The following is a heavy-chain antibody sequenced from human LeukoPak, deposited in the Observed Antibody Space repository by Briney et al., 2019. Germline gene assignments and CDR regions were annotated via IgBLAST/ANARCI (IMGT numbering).Heavy chain of an antibody. J-gene: IGHJ6*02. CDR2: ISSSSSTI. Sequence: GGSLRLSRAASGFTFSSYSMNWVRQAPGKGLEWVSYISSSSSTIYYADSVKGRFTISRDNAKNSLYLQMNSLRAEDTAVYYCARDKYYDFWSGSKVLGYYGMDVWGQGTTVTVSS. D-gene: IGHD3-3*01. CDR3: ARDKYYDFWSGSKVLGYYGMDV. V-gene: IGHV3-48*01. CDR1: GFTFSSYS.